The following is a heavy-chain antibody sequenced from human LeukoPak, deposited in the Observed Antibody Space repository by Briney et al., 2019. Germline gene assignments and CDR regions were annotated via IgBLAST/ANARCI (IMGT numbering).Heavy chain of an antibody. CDR1: GFTFSSYA. CDR3: ARDDLSSGWVRGLFDY. Sequence: GGSLRLSCAASGFTFSSYAMHWVRQAPGKGLEYVSAISSHGGSTYYANSVKGRFTISRDNSKNTLYLQMGSLRAEDMAVYYCARDDLSSGWVRGLFDYWGQGTLVTISS. V-gene: IGHV3-64*01. CDR2: ISSHGGST. D-gene: IGHD6-19*01. J-gene: IGHJ4*02.